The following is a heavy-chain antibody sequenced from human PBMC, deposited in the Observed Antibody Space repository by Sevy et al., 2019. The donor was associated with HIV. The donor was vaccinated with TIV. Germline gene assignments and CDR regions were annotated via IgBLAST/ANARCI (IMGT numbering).Heavy chain of an antibody. D-gene: IGHD3-22*01. Sequence: GGSLRLSCAASGFTFSYYDMNWVRQAPGKGLEWVSSISSAGSYIKYVNSVKGRFTISRDNAKNSLYLQMNSLRAEDTAVYFCARNLDYYDRIAFYSWGQGTPVTVSS. V-gene: IGHV3-21*01. CDR1: GFTFSYYD. J-gene: IGHJ5*01. CDR2: ISSAGSYI. CDR3: ARNLDYYDRIAFYS.